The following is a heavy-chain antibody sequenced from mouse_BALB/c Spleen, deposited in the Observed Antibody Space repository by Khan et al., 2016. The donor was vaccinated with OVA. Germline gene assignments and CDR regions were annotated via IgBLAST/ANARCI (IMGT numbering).Heavy chain of an antibody. Sequence: QIQLVQSGPELKKPGETVKISCKASGHTFTNFGMHWVKQAPGQGLKWMGWINTYTGEPTYADDFNGRFAFSLEASASTAYLQINNLTNEDTATYFCARPPYFSYTMDNWGQGTTVTVSS. CDR3: ARPPYFSYTMDN. J-gene: IGHJ4*01. CDR2: INTYTGEP. D-gene: IGHD2-10*01. V-gene: IGHV9-3-1*01. CDR1: GHTFTNFG.